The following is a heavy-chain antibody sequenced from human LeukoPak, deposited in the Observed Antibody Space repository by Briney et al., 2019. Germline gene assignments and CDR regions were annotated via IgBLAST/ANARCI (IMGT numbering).Heavy chain of an antibody. D-gene: IGHD2-15*01. CDR2: ISSNGGGT. J-gene: IGHJ6*03. V-gene: IGHV3-64*02. CDR1: GFSVSTNY. Sequence: GGSLRLSCAASGFSVSTNYMSWVRQAPGKGLEYVSSISSNGGGTYYADSVKGRFTISRDNSKNTLYLQVGSVRGEDMAVYYCARDSGYCSGGSCYSFYYYYYMDVWGKGQRSPSP. CDR3: ARDSGYCSGGSCYSFYYYYYMDV.